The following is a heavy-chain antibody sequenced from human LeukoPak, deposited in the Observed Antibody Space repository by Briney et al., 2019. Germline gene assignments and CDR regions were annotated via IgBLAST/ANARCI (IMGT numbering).Heavy chain of an antibody. J-gene: IGHJ4*02. CDR2: IYYSEST. CDR3: ARHPRRRGSGSYLDY. Sequence: SETLSLTCTVSGGSISSYYWSWIRQPPGKGLEWIGYIYYSESTNYNPSLKSRVTISVDTSKNQFSLKLSSVTAADTAVYYCARHPRRRGSGSYLDYWGQGTLVTVSS. CDR1: GGSISSYY. D-gene: IGHD1-26*01. V-gene: IGHV4-59*08.